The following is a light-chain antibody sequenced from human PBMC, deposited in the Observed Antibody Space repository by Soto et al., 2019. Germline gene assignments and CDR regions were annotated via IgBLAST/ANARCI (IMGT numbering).Light chain of an antibody. Sequence: QSVLTQPASVSVSPRQSITISCTGTSSDIGTYNLVSWYQHYPGKAPKLMIYEGIKRPSGVSNRFSGSKSGNTAFLTISGLQAEDEAYYYCCSYAGSGTANYIYGSAPKVTV. CDR1: SSDIGTYNL. V-gene: IGLV2-23*01. CDR3: CSYAGSGTANYI. CDR2: EGI. J-gene: IGLJ1*01.